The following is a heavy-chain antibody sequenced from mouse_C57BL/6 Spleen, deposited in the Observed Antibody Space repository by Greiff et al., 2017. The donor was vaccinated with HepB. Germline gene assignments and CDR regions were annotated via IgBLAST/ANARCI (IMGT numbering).Heavy chain of an antibody. J-gene: IGHJ2*01. Sequence: QVQLKQPGAELVKPGASVKLSCKASGYTFTSYWMQWVKQRPGQGLEWIGEIDPSDSYTNYNQKFKGKATLTVDTSSSTAYMQLSSLTSEDSAVYYCAKGGTGPYYFDYWGQGTTLTVSS. CDR3: AKGGTGPYYFDY. CDR2: IDPSDSYT. CDR1: GYTFTSYW. D-gene: IGHD4-1*01. V-gene: IGHV1-50*01.